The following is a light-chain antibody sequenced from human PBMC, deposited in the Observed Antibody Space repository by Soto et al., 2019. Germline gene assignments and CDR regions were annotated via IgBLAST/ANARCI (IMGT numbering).Light chain of an antibody. V-gene: IGLV2-14*03. Sequence: QSALTQPASVSGSPGQSITISCTGTSSDVGAYNYVSWYQHHPGKAPKLMIYDVTNRPSRVSDRFSGSKSGNTASLTISGLQAEDEADYYCGSFTTSGTLVFGGGTKLIVL. CDR2: DVT. J-gene: IGLJ3*02. CDR1: SSDVGAYNY. CDR3: GSFTTSGTLV.